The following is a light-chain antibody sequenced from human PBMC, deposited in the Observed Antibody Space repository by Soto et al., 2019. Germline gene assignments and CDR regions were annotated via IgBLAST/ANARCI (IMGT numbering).Light chain of an antibody. CDR1: QSITTY. J-gene: IGKJ2*02. Sequence: DLQMTQSPSSLSASVGDRVTITCRPSQSITTYLNWYQHKPGKAPKLLIYAASSLQRGVPSRFRGSGSGTDFTLTISSLQPDDFATYYCQQSYSNPRTFGQGTKLEIK. CDR2: AAS. V-gene: IGKV1-39*01. CDR3: QQSYSNPRT.